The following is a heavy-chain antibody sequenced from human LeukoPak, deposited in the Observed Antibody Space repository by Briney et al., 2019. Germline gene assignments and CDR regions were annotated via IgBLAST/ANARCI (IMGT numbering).Heavy chain of an antibody. CDR2: ISSSGSTI. CDR3: AREFQEYSYGAAGY. Sequence: PGGSLRLSCAASGFTFSSYEMNWVRQAPGKGLEWVSYISSSGSTIYYADSVKGRFTISRDNAKNSLYLQMNSLRAEDTAVYYCAREFQEYSYGAAGYWGQGTLVTLSS. J-gene: IGHJ4*02. D-gene: IGHD5-18*01. CDR1: GFTFSSYE. V-gene: IGHV3-48*03.